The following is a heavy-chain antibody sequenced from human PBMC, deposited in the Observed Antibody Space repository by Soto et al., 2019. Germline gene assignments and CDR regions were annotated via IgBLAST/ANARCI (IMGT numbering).Heavy chain of an antibody. CDR1: GGTFSSYA. Sequence: SVKVSCKASGGTFSSYAISWVRQAPGQGLEWMGGIIPIFGTANYAQKFQGRVTITADESTSTAYMELSSLRSEDTAVYYCAREGVDTAMSYGMDVWGQGTTVTVSS. CDR3: AREGVDTAMSYGMDV. J-gene: IGHJ6*02. V-gene: IGHV1-69*13. D-gene: IGHD5-18*01. CDR2: IIPIFGTA.